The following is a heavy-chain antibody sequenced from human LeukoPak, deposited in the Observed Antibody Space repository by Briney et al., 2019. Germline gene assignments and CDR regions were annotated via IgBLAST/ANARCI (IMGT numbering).Heavy chain of an antibody. CDR2: ISQDGSSI. D-gene: IGHD3-22*01. CDR3: ATISRTVVASFDY. V-gene: IGHV3-48*03. CDR1: GFTFSSYE. Sequence: GGSLRLSCAASGFTFSSYEMNWDRQAPGKGLQWVSYISQDGSSIFYADSVKGRFTISRDNAKNSLYLQMNSLGVEDTAVYYCATISRTVVASFDYWGQGILVTVSS. J-gene: IGHJ4*02.